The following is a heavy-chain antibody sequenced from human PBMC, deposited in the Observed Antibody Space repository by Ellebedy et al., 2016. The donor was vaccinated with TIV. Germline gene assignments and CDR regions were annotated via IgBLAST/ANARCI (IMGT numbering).Heavy chain of an antibody. V-gene: IGHV1-69*04. D-gene: IGHD2-15*01. J-gene: IGHJ4*02. Sequence: AASVKVSCKAPGYTFTSNGFTWVRQAPGQGLEWMGRIIPILGIPNYAQKFQGRVTINADKSTSTAYMELNSLRSEDTAVYFCARRGYCSGGSCASVPFDYWGQGTLVTVSS. CDR1: GYTFTSNG. CDR2: IIPILGIP. CDR3: ARRGYCSGGSCASVPFDY.